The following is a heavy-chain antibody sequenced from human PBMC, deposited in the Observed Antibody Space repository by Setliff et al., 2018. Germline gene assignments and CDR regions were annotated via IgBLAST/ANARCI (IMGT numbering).Heavy chain of an antibody. Sequence: PSETLSLTCAVSGYSISSGYYWGWIRQPPGKGLEWIGSIYHSGSTYYNPSPKSRVTISVDTSKNQFSLKLSSVTAADTAVYYCARGVAAAGPFDYWGQGTLVTVSS. V-gene: IGHV4-38-2*01. CDR2: IYHSGST. J-gene: IGHJ4*02. CDR3: ARGVAAAGPFDY. CDR1: GYSISSGYY. D-gene: IGHD6-13*01.